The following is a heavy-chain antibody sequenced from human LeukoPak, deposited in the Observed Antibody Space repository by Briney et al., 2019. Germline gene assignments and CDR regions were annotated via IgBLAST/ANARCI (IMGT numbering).Heavy chain of an antibody. D-gene: IGHD1-1*01. J-gene: IGHJ4*02. V-gene: IGHV3-30*18. Sequence: PGGSLRLSCAASGFTFSTCTMNWVRQAPGKGLEWVAVISYDGSNKYYADSVKGRFTISRDNSKNTLYLQMNSLRAEDMAVYYCAKARGGTTCDYWGQGTLVTVSS. CDR1: GFTFSTCT. CDR3: AKARGGTTCDY. CDR2: ISYDGSNK.